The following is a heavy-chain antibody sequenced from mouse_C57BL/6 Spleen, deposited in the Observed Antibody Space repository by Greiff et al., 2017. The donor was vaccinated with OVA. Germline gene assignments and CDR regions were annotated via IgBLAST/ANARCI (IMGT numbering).Heavy chain of an antibody. D-gene: IGHD2-1*01. J-gene: IGHJ2*01. V-gene: IGHV1-80*01. CDR2: IYPGDGDT. CDR3: ARVGYGNHDY. Sequence: VQLQESGAELVRPGSSVKMSCKTSGYTFTSYGINWVKQRPGKGLEWIGQIYPGDGDTNYNGKFKGKATLTADKSSSTAYMQLSSLTSEDSAVYFCARVGYGNHDYWGQGTTLTVSS. CDR1: GYTFTSYG.